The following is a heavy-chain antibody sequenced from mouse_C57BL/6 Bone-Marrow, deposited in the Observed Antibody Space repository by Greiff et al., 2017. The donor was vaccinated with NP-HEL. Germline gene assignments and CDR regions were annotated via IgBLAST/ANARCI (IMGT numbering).Heavy chain of an antibody. CDR3: AREGGYYGFDY. V-gene: IGHV3-6*01. D-gene: IGHD1-1*02. J-gene: IGHJ2*01. CDR2: ISYDGSN. CDR1: GYSITSGYY. Sequence: EVKLQESGPGLVKPSQSLSLTCSVTGYSITSGYYWNWIRQFPGNKREWMGYISYDGSNNYNPSLKNRISITRDTSKNQFFLKLNSVTTEDTATYYCAREGGYYGFDYWGQGTTLTVSS.